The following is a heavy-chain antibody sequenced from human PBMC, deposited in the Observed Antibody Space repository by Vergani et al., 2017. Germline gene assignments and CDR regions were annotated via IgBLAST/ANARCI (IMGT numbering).Heavy chain of an antibody. CDR3: ARKLGNMVAPTSRFDP. D-gene: IGHD2-15*01. J-gene: IGHJ5*02. Sequence: QVQLQQWGAGLLKPSETLSLTCAVYGGSFSGYYWSWIRQPPGKGLEWIGEINHSGSTNYHPSLKSRVTISVDTPRNQFSLKLSSVTAADTAVYYCARKLGNMVAPTSRFDPWGQGTLVTVSS. CDR2: INHSGST. CDR1: GGSFSGYY. V-gene: IGHV4-34*01.